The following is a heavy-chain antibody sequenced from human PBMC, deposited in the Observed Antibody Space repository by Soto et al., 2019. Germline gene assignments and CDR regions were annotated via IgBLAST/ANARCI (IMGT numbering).Heavy chain of an antibody. CDR3: SLQYLRYRPRLHDF. Sequence: PSETLSLTCTVSGGSISSSSYYWGWIRQPPGKGLEWIGSIYYSGSAYYNPSLKSRVTISVDTSKNQFSLKLSSVTAADTAVYYCSLQYLRYRPRLHDFCGRGSLVTVSS. V-gene: IGHV4-39*01. CDR2: IYYSGSA. J-gene: IGHJ4*02. CDR1: GGSISSSSYY. D-gene: IGHD4-4*01.